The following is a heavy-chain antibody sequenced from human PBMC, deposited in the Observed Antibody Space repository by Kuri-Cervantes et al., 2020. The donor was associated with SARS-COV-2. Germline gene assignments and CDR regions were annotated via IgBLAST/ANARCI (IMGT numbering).Heavy chain of an antibody. CDR2: IIPILGTA. Sequence: SVKVSCKASGGTFISYAISWVRQAPGQGLEWMGRIIPILGTANYAQKFQGRVTITADKSTSTAYMELSSLRSEDTAVYYCARELLGIRSSGSYYMDVWGKGTTVTVSS. D-gene: IGHD3-10*01. V-gene: IGHV1-69*04. CDR1: GGTFISYA. J-gene: IGHJ6*03. CDR3: ARELLGIRSSGSYYMDV.